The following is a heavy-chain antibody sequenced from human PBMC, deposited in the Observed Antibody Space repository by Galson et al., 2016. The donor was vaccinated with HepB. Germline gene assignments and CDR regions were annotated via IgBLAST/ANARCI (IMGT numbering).Heavy chain of an antibody. D-gene: IGHD2-2*01. CDR2: FSRSDSHT. V-gene: IGHV3-23*01. J-gene: IGHJ4*02. CDR1: GFTFSSYA. Sequence: SLRFSCAASGFTFSSYAMSWVRQAPGKGLEWVSAFSRSDSHTFYADSVKGRFTISRDNSKNTVYLQMNSLRVEDTAVYYCATTRHCDSTSCYGPFEYWGQGTLVTVSS. CDR3: ATTRHCDSTSCYGPFEY.